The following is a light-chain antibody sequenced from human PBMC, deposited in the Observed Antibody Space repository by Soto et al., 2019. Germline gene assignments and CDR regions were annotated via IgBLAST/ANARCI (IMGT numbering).Light chain of an antibody. CDR3: QQYYSTPRT. CDR1: QSVLYSSNHKNY. CDR2: WAS. V-gene: IGKV4-1*01. J-gene: IGKJ1*01. Sequence: DIVMTQSPDSLAVSLGERATINCKSSQSVLYSSNHKNYLAWYQQKPGQPPKLLIYWASTRESGVPDRFSGSGSGTDFTLTISSLHAEDVAVYYCQQYYSTPRTFGQGTKVEIK.